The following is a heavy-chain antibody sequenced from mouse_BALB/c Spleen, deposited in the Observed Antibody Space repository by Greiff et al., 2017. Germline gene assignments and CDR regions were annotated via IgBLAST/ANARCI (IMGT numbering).Heavy chain of an antibody. D-gene: IGHD2-1*01. CDR2: ISNGGGST. Sequence: EVKLMESGGGLVQPGGSLKLSCAASGFTFSSYTMSWVRQTPEKRLEWVAYISNGGGSTYYPDTVKGRFTISRDNAKNTLYLQMSSLKSEDTAMYYCARRGNHGAMDYWGQGTSVTVSS. CDR1: GFTFSSYT. J-gene: IGHJ4*01. V-gene: IGHV5-12-2*01. CDR3: ARRGNHGAMDY.